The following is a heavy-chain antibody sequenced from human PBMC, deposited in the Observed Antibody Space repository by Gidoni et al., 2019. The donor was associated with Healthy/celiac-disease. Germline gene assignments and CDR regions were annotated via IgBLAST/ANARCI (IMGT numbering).Heavy chain of an antibody. J-gene: IGHJ4*02. CDR1: GFTFSSYA. Sequence: EVQLLESGGGLVQPGGSLRLSCAASGFTFSSYAMSWVRQAPGKGLEWVSAISGSGGSTYYADSVKGRFTISRDNSKNTLYLQMNSLRAEDTAVYYCAKCDEQQLVFWGGHDYWGQGTLVTVSS. CDR2: ISGSGGST. D-gene: IGHD6-13*01. CDR3: AKCDEQQLVFWGGHDY. V-gene: IGHV3-23*01.